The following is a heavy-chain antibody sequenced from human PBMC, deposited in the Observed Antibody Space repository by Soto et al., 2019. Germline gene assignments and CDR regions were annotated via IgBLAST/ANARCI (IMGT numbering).Heavy chain of an antibody. CDR1: GYTFTSYA. J-gene: IGHJ3*02. D-gene: IGHD6-6*01. Sequence: QVQLVQSGAEVKKPGASVKVSCKASGYTFTSYAMHWVRQAPGQRLEWMGWINAGNGNTKYSQKFQGRVTITRDTSASTAYMELSSLRSEDTAVYYCARSLGIAARRNAFDIWGQGTMVTVSS. CDR2: INAGNGNT. V-gene: IGHV1-3*01. CDR3: ARSLGIAARRNAFDI.